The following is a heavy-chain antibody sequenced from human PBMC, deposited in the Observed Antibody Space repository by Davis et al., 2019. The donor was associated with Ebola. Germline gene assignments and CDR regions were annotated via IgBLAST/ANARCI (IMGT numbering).Heavy chain of an antibody. V-gene: IGHV3-48*02. CDR3: ARGGFDY. Sequence: PGGSLRLSCADSGLSSSTYSMNWVSQAPGKVLEWVSYISSSSSSIHYADSVKGRFTISRDNAKNSRYMQMNSLRDEDTAVYYCARGGFDYWGQGTLVTVSS. CDR2: ISSSSSSI. J-gene: IGHJ4*02. CDR1: GLSSSTYS.